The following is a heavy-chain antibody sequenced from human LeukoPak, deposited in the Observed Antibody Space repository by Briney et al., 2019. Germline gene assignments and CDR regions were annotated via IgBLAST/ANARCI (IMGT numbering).Heavy chain of an antibody. CDR3: AKRRYYDDSAFDY. Sequence: GGSLRLSCAASGFTSSSYAMSWVRQAPGKGLEWVSAITSSGGSTYYADSVKGRFTISRDNSKNTLYLQMNSLRAEDTALYYCAKRRYYDDSAFDYWGQGTLVTVSS. V-gene: IGHV3-23*01. J-gene: IGHJ4*02. D-gene: IGHD3-22*01. CDR1: GFTSSSYA. CDR2: ITSSGGST.